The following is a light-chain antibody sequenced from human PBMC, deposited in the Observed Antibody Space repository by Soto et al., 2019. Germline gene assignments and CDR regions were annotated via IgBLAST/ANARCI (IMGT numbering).Light chain of an antibody. CDR2: AAL. Sequence: EIVLTQSPAILSLSPGERATLSCRASQSVGSYFAWYQQKSGQAHRPLIYAALRRSTGIPARFSGSGSGTAFTLTIRSLEPEDFGVHFGQQPSSWPLTFDGGTMVEIK. V-gene: IGKV3-11*01. CDR1: QSVGSY. CDR3: QQPSSWPLT. J-gene: IGKJ4*01.